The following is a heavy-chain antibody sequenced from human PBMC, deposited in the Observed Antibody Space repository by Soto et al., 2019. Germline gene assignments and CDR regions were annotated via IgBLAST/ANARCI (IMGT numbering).Heavy chain of an antibody. CDR3: ARVPSYSSGYYFDY. CDR1: GYTFTSYG. V-gene: IGHV1-18*01. D-gene: IGHD6-19*01. Sequence: QVQLVQSGAEVKKPGASVKVSCKASGYTFTSYGISWVRQAHGQGLEWMGWISAYNGNTNYAQKLQGRVTMTTDASTRNAYMELRSRRADDTAVYYCARVPSYSSGYYFDYWGQGTLVTVSS. J-gene: IGHJ4*02. CDR2: ISAYNGNT.